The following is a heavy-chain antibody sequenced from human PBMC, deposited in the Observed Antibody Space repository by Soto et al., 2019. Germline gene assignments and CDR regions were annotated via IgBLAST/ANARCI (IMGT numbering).Heavy chain of an antibody. Sequence: QVQLQESGPGLVKPSQTLSLTCTVSVGSISSGGYYWSWIRQHPGKGLEWIGYIYYSGSTYYNPANKIRVTISVESFKNQFVLKLSSVTAADTAVYYCAREYKGYCSGGNCFAGVWFDSCGQGTLVTVSS. CDR1: VGSISSGGYY. V-gene: IGHV4-31*03. CDR3: AREYKGYCSGGNCFAGVWFDS. CDR2: IYYSGST. D-gene: IGHD2-15*01. J-gene: IGHJ5*01.